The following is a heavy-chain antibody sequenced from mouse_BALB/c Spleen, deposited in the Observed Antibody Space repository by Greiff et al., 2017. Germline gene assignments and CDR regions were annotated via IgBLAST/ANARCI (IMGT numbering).Heavy chain of an antibody. J-gene: IGHJ3*01. CDR3: ARNWDTWFAY. V-gene: IGHV5-4*02. CDR1: GFTFSDYY. Sequence: EVKLVESGGGLVKPGGSLKLSCAASGFTFSDYYMYWVRQTPEKRLEWVATISDGGSYTYYPDSVKGRFTISRDNAKNNLYLQMSSLKSEDTAMYYCARNWDTWFAYWGQGTLVTVSA. D-gene: IGHD4-1*01. CDR2: ISDGGSYT.